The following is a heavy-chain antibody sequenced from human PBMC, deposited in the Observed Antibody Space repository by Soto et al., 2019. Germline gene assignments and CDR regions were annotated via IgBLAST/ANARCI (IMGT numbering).Heavy chain of an antibody. Sequence: EVQLLEAGGGLVQPGGSLRLSCAASGFTVSSNAMSWVRQAPGKGLEWVSVISGGGGSTFDADSVNGRFTISRDNSKNTLFLQMNSLRAEDTAVYDCATQRWIQLHSNYRGQGTRVSVSS. V-gene: IGHV3-23*01. J-gene: IGHJ4*02. D-gene: IGHD5-18*01. CDR3: ATQRWIQLHSNY. CDR1: GFTVSSNA. CDR2: ISGGGGST.